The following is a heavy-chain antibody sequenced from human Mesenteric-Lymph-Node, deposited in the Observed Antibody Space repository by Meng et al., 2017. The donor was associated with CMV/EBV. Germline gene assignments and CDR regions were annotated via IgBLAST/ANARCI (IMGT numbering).Heavy chain of an antibody. CDR3: ARDITYYDFWSGPDYYYYGMDV. CDR1: GFTVSGNY. CDR2: ISSSSSYI. V-gene: IGHV3-21*01. J-gene: IGHJ6*02. D-gene: IGHD3-3*01. Sequence: GGSLRLSCAASGFTVSGNYMSWVRQAPGKGLEWVSSISSSSSYIYYADSVKGRFTISRDNAKNSLYLQMNSLRAEDTAVYYCARDITYYDFWSGPDYYYYGMDVWGQGTTVTVSS.